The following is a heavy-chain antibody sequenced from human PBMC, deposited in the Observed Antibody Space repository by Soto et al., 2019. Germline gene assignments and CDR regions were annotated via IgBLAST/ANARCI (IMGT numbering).Heavy chain of an antibody. CDR1: GGSISSGDYY. Sequence: QVQLQESGPGLVKPSQTLSLTCTVSGGSISSGDYYWSWIRQPPGKGLEWIGYIYYSGSTYYNPSLKSRVTISVDTSKNQFSLKLSSVTAADTAVYYCARADRGYSGYDPLSFDPWGQGTLVTVSS. CDR3: ARADRGYSGYDPLSFDP. CDR2: IYYSGST. D-gene: IGHD5-12*01. J-gene: IGHJ5*02. V-gene: IGHV4-30-4*01.